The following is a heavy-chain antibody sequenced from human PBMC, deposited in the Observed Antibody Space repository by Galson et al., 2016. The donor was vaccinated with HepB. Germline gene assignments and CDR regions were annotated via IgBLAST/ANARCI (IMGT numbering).Heavy chain of an antibody. Sequence: SLRLSCAASGLSFSDYWMSWVRQAPGKGLEWVANIKQDGSEKMYVDSVKGRFTISRDNSNNTLHLQMNSLRPEDTAVYYCARDFRGRESYNGFDIWGQGTMVTVSS. CDR2: IKQDGSEK. J-gene: IGHJ3*02. CDR1: GLSFSDYW. CDR3: ARDFRGRESYNGFDI. D-gene: IGHD3-16*01. V-gene: IGHV3-7*03.